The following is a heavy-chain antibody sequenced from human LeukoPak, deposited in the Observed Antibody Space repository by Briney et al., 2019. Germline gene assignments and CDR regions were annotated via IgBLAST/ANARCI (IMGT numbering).Heavy chain of an antibody. CDR2: INPSGDST. CDR1: GYTFTSHY. V-gene: IGHV1-46*01. J-gene: IGHJ4*02. D-gene: IGHD3-22*01. Sequence: ASVKVSCKASGYTFTSHYMRWVRQAPGQGLEWMGKINPSGDSTSYAQKFQGRVTMARDTSTSTVYMELSSLRSEDTAVYYCARAAWGYYDSSGYYSGAIDSWGQGTLVTVSS. CDR3: ARAAWGYYDSSGYYSGAIDS.